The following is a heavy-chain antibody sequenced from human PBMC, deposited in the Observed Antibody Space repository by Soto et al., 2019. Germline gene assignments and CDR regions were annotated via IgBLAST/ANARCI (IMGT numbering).Heavy chain of an antibody. Sequence: SETLSLTCTVSGGSISSGGYYWSWIRQHPGKGLEWIGYIYYSGSTYYNPSLKSRVTISVDTSKNQFSLKLSSVTAADTAVYYCARVEGYCSGGSCLWVFGWFDPWGQGTLVTVSS. D-gene: IGHD2-15*01. CDR3: ARVEGYCSGGSCLWVFGWFDP. CDR1: GGSISSGGYY. CDR2: IYYSGST. V-gene: IGHV4-31*03. J-gene: IGHJ5*02.